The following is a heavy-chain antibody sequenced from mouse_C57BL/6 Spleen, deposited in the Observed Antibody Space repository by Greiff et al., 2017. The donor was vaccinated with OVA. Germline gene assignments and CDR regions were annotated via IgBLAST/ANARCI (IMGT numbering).Heavy chain of an antibody. Sequence: QVQLQQSGAELVKPGASVKLSCKASGYTFTEYTIHWVKQRSGQGLEWIGWFYPGSGSIKYNEKFKDKATLTADKSSSTVYMELSRLTSEDSAVYFCARHEDSRRIEDGYYGVFAYWGQGTLVTVSA. CDR1: GYTFTEYT. V-gene: IGHV1-62-2*01. CDR2: FYPGSGSI. D-gene: IGHD2-3*01. J-gene: IGHJ3*01. CDR3: ARHEDSRRIEDGYYGVFAY.